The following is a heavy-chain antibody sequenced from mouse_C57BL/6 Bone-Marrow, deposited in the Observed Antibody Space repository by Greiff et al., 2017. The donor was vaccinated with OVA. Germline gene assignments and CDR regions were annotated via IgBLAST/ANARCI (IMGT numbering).Heavy chain of an antibody. D-gene: IGHD1-1*01. CDR2: ISSGGDYI. V-gene: IGHV5-9-1*02. CDR1: GFTFSSYA. Sequence: EVQVVESGEGLVKPGGSLKLSCAASGFTFSSYAMSWVRQTPEKRLEWVAYISSGGDYIYYADTVKGRFTISRDNARNTLYLQMSSLKSEDTAMYYCTRDYYYGSPYAMDYWGQGTSVTVSS. CDR3: TRDYYYGSPYAMDY. J-gene: IGHJ4*01.